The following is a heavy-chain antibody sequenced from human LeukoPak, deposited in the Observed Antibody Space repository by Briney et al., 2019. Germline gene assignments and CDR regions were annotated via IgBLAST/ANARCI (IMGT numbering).Heavy chain of an antibody. V-gene: IGHV4-59*02. CDR2: IYNSVTT. J-gene: IGHJ4*02. Sequence: SETLSLTCSVSGASVTSHSWSWIRQPPGKQLESIGMIYNSVTTNYRPSLKSRVTISVDTSKNHFSLRLTSVTAADTAMYYCARDRGEGRERPFDYWGRGTLVTVSS. CDR1: GASVTSHS. CDR3: ARDRGEGRERPFDY. D-gene: IGHD1-26*01.